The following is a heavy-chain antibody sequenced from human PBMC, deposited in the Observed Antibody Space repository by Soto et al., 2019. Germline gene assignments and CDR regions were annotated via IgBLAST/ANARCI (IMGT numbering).Heavy chain of an antibody. CDR1: GFSLSTSGVG. CDR2: IYWDDDK. J-gene: IGHJ4*02. D-gene: IGHD2-15*01. Sequence: QITLKESGPTLVKPTQTLTLTCTFSGFSLSTSGVGVGWIRQPPGKALEWLALIYWDDDKRYSPSLKSRLTITKDTSKNQVVLTMTNMDPVDTATYYCAHIGSGGIFSTYYFDYWGQGTLVTVSS. CDR3: AHIGSGGIFSTYYFDY. V-gene: IGHV2-5*02.